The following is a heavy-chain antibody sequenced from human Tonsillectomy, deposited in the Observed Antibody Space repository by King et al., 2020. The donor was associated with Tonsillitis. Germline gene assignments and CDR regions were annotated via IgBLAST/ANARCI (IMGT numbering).Heavy chain of an antibody. CDR2: IYYSGST. J-gene: IGHJ4*02. Sequence: LQLQESGPGLVKPSETLSLTCTVSGGSISSYYWSWIRQPPGKGLEWIGYIYYSGSTNYNPSLKSRVTISVDTSKNQFSLKLSSVTAADTAVYYCARSEFPRWVDTAMGMVWFDYWGQGTLVTAPS. D-gene: IGHD5-18*01. CDR3: ARSEFPRWVDTAMGMVWFDY. CDR1: GGSISSYY. V-gene: IGHV4-59*08.